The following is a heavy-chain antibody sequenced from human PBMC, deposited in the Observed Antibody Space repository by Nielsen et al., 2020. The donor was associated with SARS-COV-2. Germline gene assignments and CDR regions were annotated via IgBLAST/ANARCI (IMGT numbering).Heavy chain of an antibody. CDR1: GFTFDDYT. CDR2: ISWDGAST. D-gene: IGHD6-6*01. J-gene: IGHJ6*03. V-gene: IGHV3-43*01. CDR3: AREGLDYYYMDV. Sequence: GESLKISCAASGFTFDDYTMHWVRQPPGKGLEWVSLISWDGASTYYGDSVRGRFTISRDNAKNSLYLQMNSLRAEDTAVYYCAREGLDYYYMDVWGKGTTVTVSS.